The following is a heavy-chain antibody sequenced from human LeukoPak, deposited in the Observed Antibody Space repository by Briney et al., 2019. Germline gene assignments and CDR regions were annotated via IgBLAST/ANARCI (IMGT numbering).Heavy chain of an antibody. CDR2: INSDDSST. V-gene: IGHV3-74*01. CDR3: ARGGDVGDYLDY. J-gene: IGHJ4*02. Sequence: GGSLRLSCVASGFTVSNNYMSWVRQAPGKGLVWVSRINSDDSSTSYADSVKGRFTISRDNAKNTLYLQMNSLRAEDTAVYYCARGGDVGDYLDYWGQGTLVTVSS. D-gene: IGHD5-12*01. CDR1: GFTVSNNY.